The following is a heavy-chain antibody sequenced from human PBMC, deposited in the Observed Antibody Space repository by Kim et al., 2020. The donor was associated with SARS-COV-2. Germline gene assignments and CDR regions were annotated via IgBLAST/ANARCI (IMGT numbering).Heavy chain of an antibody. J-gene: IGHJ6*02. Sequence: SVKVSCKASGFTFTSSAVQWVRQARGQRLEWIGWIVVGSGNTNYAQKFQERVTITRDMSTSTAYMELSSLRSEDTAVYYCAAVGGYCSGGSCYRNYYYYGMDVWGQGTTVTVSS. CDR1: GFTFTSSA. CDR3: AAVGGYCSGGSCYRNYYYYGMDV. D-gene: IGHD2-15*01. CDR2: IVVGSGNT. V-gene: IGHV1-58*01.